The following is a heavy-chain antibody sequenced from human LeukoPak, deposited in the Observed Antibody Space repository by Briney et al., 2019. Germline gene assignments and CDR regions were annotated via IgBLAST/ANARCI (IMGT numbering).Heavy chain of an antibody. Sequence: SETLSLTCAVYGGAFSGYYWSWIRQPPGKGQEWIGEINHSGSTNYNPSLKSRVTISVDTSKNQFSLKLSSVTAADTAVYYCARGRKRIVVVVAASNWFDPWGQGTLVTVSS. J-gene: IGHJ5*02. CDR3: ARGRKRIVVVVAASNWFDP. V-gene: IGHV4-34*01. D-gene: IGHD2-15*01. CDR2: INHSGST. CDR1: GGAFSGYY.